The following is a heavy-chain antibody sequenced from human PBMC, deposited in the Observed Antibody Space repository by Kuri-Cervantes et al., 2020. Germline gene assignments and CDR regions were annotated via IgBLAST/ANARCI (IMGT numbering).Heavy chain of an antibody. D-gene: IGHD3-3*01. CDR3: ARDRATIFGVGTFDY. CDR2: IIPIFGTA. V-gene: IGHV1-69*13. Sequence: SVKVSCKASGGTFSSYAISWVRQAPGQGLEWMGGIIPIFGTANYAQKFQGRVTITADESTSTAYMELSGLRSEDTAVYYCARDRATIFGVGTFDYWGQGTLVTVSS. CDR1: GGTFSSYA. J-gene: IGHJ4*02.